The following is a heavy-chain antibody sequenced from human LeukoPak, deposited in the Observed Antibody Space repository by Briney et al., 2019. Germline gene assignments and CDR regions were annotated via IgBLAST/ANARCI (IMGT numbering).Heavy chain of an antibody. J-gene: IGHJ4*02. V-gene: IGHV4-30-4*01. Sequence: PSQTLSLTCTVSGGSISSGDYYWSWIRQPPGKGLEWIGYIYYSGSTYYNPSLKSRVTISVDTSKNQFSLKLSSVTAADTAVYYCARTIGYTSEFAGNYFDYWGQGTLVTVSS. CDR3: ARTIGYTSEFAGNYFDY. D-gene: IGHD6-13*01. CDR1: GGSISSGDYY. CDR2: IYYSGST.